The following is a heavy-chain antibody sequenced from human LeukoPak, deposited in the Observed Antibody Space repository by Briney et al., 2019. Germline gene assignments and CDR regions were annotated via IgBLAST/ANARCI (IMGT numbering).Heavy chain of an antibody. J-gene: IGHJ6*02. CDR2: INHSGST. V-gene: IGHV4-34*01. CDR1: GGSFSGYY. Sequence: SETLSLTCAVYGGSFSGYYWSWIRQPPGKGLKWIGEINHSGSTNYNPSLKSRVTISVDTSKNQFSLKLSSVTAADTAVYYCARVGITGTTGSYYYYGMDVWGQGTTVTVSS. CDR3: ARVGITGTTGSYYYYGMDV. D-gene: IGHD1-7*01.